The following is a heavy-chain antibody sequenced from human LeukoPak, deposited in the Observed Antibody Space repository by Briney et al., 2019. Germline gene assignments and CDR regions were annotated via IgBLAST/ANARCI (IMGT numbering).Heavy chain of an antibody. J-gene: IGHJ6*03. CDR1: GYTFTSYG. Sequence: GASVKVSCKASGYTFTSYGISWVRQAPGQGLEWMGWMKPYSGNTGYAQKFQGRVTMTRNTSISTAYMELSSLRSEDTAVYYCATQRRGGTPGYYMDVWGKGTTVTISS. D-gene: IGHD2-15*01. CDR3: ATQRRGGTPGYYMDV. V-gene: IGHV1-8*02. CDR2: MKPYSGNT.